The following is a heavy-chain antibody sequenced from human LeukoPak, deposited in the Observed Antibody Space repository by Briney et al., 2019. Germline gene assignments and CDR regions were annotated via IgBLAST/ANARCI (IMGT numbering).Heavy chain of an antibody. CDR2: IKQDGSEK. V-gene: IGHV3-7*03. CDR3: AKPSAPSYGSGSYPSPIFDY. Sequence: PGGSLRLSCAASGFTFSSYWMSWVRQAPGKGLEWVANIKQDGSEKYYVDSVKGRFTISRDNSKNTLYLQMNSLRAEDTAVYYCAKPSAPSYGSGSYPSPIFDYWGQGTLVTVSS. D-gene: IGHD3-10*01. J-gene: IGHJ4*02. CDR1: GFTFSSYW.